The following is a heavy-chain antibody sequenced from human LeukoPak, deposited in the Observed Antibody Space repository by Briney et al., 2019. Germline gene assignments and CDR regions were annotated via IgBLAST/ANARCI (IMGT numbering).Heavy chain of an antibody. D-gene: IGHD2-21*02. CDR2: FNPENGNT. V-gene: IGHV1-18*01. CDR3: ARGPLAYCGGDCSSNLDY. CDR1: GYSFVGYG. Sequence: ASVKVSCKASGYSFVGYGITWVRQAPGQGLEWMGWFNPENGNTNYAQKVQGRVTMTADTSTSTSYMELRSLRSDDTAVYYCARGPLAYCGGDCSSNLDYWGQGTLVTVSS. J-gene: IGHJ4*02.